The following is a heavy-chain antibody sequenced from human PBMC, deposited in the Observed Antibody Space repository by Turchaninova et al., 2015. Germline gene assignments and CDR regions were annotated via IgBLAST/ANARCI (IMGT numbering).Heavy chain of an antibody. J-gene: IGHJ4*02. CDR2: IFSNDEK. V-gene: IGHV2-26*01. CDR1: GFSLSNSSMG. D-gene: IGHD1-26*01. Sequence: QVTLKESGPVLVKPTETLTLTCTVSGFSLSNSSMGVSWIRQPPGTALEWLAHIFSNDEKSYSTSLNSRLTISKDTTKSHVVLTMTNMDPVDTATYYCARFRGSYQYYFDYWGQGTLVTVSS. CDR3: ARFRGSYQYYFDY.